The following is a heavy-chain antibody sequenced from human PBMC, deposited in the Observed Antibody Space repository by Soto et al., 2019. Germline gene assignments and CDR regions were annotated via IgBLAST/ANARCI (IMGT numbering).Heavy chain of an antibody. CDR3: ARALGYTYGHLPIDY. Sequence: SETLAVTCAVYGGSFRGYYWSWIRQPPGKGLEWIGEINHSGSTNYNPSLKSRVTISVDTSKNQFSLKLNSVTAADTAVYYCARALGYTYGHLPIDYWGQGTLVTVPQ. V-gene: IGHV4-34*01. J-gene: IGHJ4*02. CDR2: INHSGST. D-gene: IGHD5-18*01. CDR1: GGSFRGYY.